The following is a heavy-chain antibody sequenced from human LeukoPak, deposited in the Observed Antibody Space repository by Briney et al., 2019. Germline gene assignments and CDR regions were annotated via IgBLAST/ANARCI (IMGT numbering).Heavy chain of an antibody. J-gene: IGHJ4*02. CDR3: AKDQEGWLQSSFDY. CDR2: IRYDGSNK. CDR1: GFIFSSYG. Sequence: GGSLRLSCAASGFIFSSYGMHWVRQAPGKGLEWVAFIRYDGSNKYYADSVKGRVTISRDNSKNTLYLQMNSLRAEDTAVYYCAKDQEGWLQSSFDYWGQGTLVTVSS. V-gene: IGHV3-30*02. D-gene: IGHD5-24*01.